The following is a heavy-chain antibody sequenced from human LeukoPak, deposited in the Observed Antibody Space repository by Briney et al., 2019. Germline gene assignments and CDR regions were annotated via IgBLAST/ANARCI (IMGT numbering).Heavy chain of an antibody. Sequence: GGSLRLSCAVTGFTFSSYWMYWVRQAPGKGLVWVSRLNGNGDSTNYEDSVKGRFTISRDNAKSTLYLQMNSMRDEDTAIYYCVRGSKGWSGMDVWGEGATVTVSS. CDR2: LNGNGDST. J-gene: IGHJ6*01. D-gene: IGHD6-19*01. V-gene: IGHV3-74*01. CDR1: GFTFSSYW. CDR3: VRGSKGWSGMDV.